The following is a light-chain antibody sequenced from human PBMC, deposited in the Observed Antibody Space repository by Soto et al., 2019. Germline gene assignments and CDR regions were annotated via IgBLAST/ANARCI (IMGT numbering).Light chain of an antibody. CDR1: SSYVGGYNY. J-gene: IGLJ1*01. CDR3: SSYTSSSTLI. CDR2: EVS. V-gene: IGLV2-14*01. Sequence: QSVLTKPASVSGSPGQSITISSTGTSSYVGGYNYVSWYQQHPGKAPKLMIYEVSNRPSGVSNRFSGSKSANTASLTISGLQAEDEADYYCSSYTSSSTLIFGTGTKVTVL.